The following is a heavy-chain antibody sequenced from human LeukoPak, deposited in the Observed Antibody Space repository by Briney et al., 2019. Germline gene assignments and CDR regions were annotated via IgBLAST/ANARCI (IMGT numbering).Heavy chain of an antibody. CDR2: IYYSGST. J-gene: IGHJ4*02. D-gene: IGHD2-15*01. Sequence: SQTLSLTCTVSGGSISSYYWSWIRQPPGKGLGWIGYIYYSGSTNYNPSLKSRVTISVDTSKNQFSLKLSSVTAADTAVYYCARVNRYCSGGSCASFDYWGQGTLVTVSS. CDR3: ARVNRYCSGGSCASFDY. V-gene: IGHV4-59*08. CDR1: GGSISSYY.